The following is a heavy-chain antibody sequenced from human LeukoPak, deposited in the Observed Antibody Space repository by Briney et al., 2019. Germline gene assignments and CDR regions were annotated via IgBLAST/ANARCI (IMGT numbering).Heavy chain of an antibody. J-gene: IGHJ4*02. CDR1: GFTFSYYV. D-gene: IGHD2-8*01. Sequence: PGGSLRLSCAASGFTFSYYVMSWVRQAPGKGLEWVSTISNYTYYADSVKGRFTISRDNSKNTLYLQMNSLKTEDTAVYYCTTEDIVLMVYAIWGQGTLVTVSS. CDR3: TTEDIVLMVYAI. V-gene: IGHV3-23*01. CDR2: ISNYT.